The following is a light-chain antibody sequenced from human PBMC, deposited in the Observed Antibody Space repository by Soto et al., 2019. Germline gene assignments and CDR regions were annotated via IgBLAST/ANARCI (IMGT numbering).Light chain of an antibody. V-gene: IGLV2-14*01. CDR1: SSDVSGYNY. Sequence: QYALTQPASVSGSPGQSITISCTGTSSDVSGYNYVSWYQQHPGKAPKLMIYDVRNRPSGVSKRFSGSKSGNTASLTISGLQAEDEADYYCSSYTSSSTLYVFGTGTKLT. CDR2: DVR. CDR3: SSYTSSSTLYV. J-gene: IGLJ1*01.